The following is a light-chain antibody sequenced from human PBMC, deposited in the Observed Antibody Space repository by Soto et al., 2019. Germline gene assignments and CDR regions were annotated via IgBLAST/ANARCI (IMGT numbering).Light chain of an antibody. Sequence: DIQMTQSPSTLSASVGDRVTITCRASQNISRWLAWYEQKPGKAPNLLIYDVSTLQSGVPSRFSGSGSATEFTLTITSLQPDDFSTYSCQQYFDYPLTFGGGTKVEIK. CDR1: QNISRW. J-gene: IGKJ4*01. CDR3: QQYFDYPLT. V-gene: IGKV1-5*01. CDR2: DVS.